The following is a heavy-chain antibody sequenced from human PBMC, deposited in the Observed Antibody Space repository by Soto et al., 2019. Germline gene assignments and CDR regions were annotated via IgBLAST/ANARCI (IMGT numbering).Heavy chain of an antibody. V-gene: IGHV4-38-2*02. CDR2: IYHSGST. Sequence: SETLSLTCAVSGYSISSGYYWGWIRQPPGKGLEWIGSIYHSGSTYYNPSLKSRVTISVDTSKSQFSLKLSSVTAADTAVYYCARDSRYSSGWYGGANWFDPWGQGTLVTVSS. CDR3: ARDSRYSSGWYGGANWFDP. D-gene: IGHD6-19*01. CDR1: GYSISSGYY. J-gene: IGHJ5*02.